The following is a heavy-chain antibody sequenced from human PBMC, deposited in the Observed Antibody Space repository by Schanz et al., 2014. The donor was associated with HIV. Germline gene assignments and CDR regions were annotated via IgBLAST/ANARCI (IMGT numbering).Heavy chain of an antibody. Sequence: QVQLVESGGGVVQPRRSLRLSCAASGFTFSYYGMHWVRQAPGKGLEWVAVIWYDGSNKYYADSVKGRFTISRDNSKNTLYLQMNSLRAEDTAVYYCAKEGYGEGYYGMDVWGQGTTVTVSS. J-gene: IGHJ6*02. D-gene: IGHD4-17*01. CDR2: IWYDGSNK. CDR1: GFTFSYYG. CDR3: AKEGYGEGYYGMDV. V-gene: IGHV3-33*06.